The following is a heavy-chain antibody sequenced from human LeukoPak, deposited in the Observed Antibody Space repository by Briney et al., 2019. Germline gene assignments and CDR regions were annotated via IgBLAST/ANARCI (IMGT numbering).Heavy chain of an antibody. CDR3: AREFHLEPLAY. D-gene: IGHD2-15*01. CDR2: ISYDGSNK. CDR1: GFTLSSYA. Sequence: PGGSLRLSCAASGFTLSSYAMHWVRQAPGKGLEWVAVISYDGSNKYYADSVKGRFTISRDNSKNTLYLQMNSLRAEDTAVYYCAREFHLEPLAYWGQGTLVTVSS. J-gene: IGHJ4*02. V-gene: IGHV3-30*14.